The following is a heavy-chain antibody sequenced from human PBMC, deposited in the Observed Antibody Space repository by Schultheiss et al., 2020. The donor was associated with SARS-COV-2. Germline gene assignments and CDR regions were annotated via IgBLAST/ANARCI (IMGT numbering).Heavy chain of an antibody. V-gene: IGHV3-48*01. CDR2: ISSSSSTI. D-gene: IGHD4-11*01. J-gene: IGHJ3*02. CDR1: GFTFRTSA. Sequence: GGPLRLSCAASGFTFRTSAMSWVRQAPGKGLEWVSYISSSSSTIYYADSVKGRFTISRDNSKNTLYLQMNSLRAEDTAVYYCARANARQYDAFDIWGQGTMVTVSS. CDR3: ARANARQYDAFDI.